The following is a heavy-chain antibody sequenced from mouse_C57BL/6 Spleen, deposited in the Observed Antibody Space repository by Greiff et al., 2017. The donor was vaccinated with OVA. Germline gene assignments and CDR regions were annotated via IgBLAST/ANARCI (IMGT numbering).Heavy chain of an antibody. Sequence: EVKLMESGGGLVQPGGSMKLSCVASGFTFSNYWMNWVRQSPEKGLEWVAQIRLKSDNYATHYAESVKGRFTISRDDSKSSVYLQMNNLRAEDTGIYYCTGGYGSSSFAYWGQGTLVTVSA. J-gene: IGHJ3*01. CDR3: TGGYGSSSFAY. V-gene: IGHV6-3*01. D-gene: IGHD1-1*01. CDR1: GFTFSNYW. CDR2: IRLKSDNYAT.